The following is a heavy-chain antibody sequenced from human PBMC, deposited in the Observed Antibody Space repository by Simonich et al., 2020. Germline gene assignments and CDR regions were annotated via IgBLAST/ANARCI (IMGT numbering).Heavy chain of an antibody. CDR1: GYTFTGYY. J-gene: IGHJ3*02. D-gene: IGHD5-18*01. Sequence: QVQLVQSGAEVKKPGASVKVSCTASGYTFTGYYMHWVRQAPGRGREERGWNNPNSGGTNSAQKFQGRVTMTRDTSISTAYMELSRLGSDDTAVYYCARVSGGTAMVTSTFDIWGQGTMVTVSS. CDR2: NNPNSGGT. CDR3: ARVSGGTAMVTSTFDI. V-gene: IGHV1-2*02.